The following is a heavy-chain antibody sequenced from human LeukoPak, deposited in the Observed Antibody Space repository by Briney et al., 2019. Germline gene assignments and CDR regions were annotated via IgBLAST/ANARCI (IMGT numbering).Heavy chain of an antibody. Sequence: GGSLRLSCAASGFTFSSYSMNWVRQAPGKGLEWVSYISSSSSTIYYADSVKGRFTISRDNAKNSLYLQMNSLRAEDTAVYYCAKGGSSGWYVYYYYYYMDVWGKGTTVTVSS. V-gene: IGHV3-48*04. CDR2: ISSSSSTI. J-gene: IGHJ6*03. D-gene: IGHD6-19*01. CDR1: GFTFSSYS. CDR3: AKGGSSGWYVYYYYYYMDV.